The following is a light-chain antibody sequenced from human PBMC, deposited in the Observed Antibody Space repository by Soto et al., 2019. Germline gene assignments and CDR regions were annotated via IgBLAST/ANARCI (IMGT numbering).Light chain of an antibody. Sequence: QSVLTQPPSVSAAPGQNVTISCSGSYSNIGNNDVSWYQQFPGTVPKLLIYVNYKRPSGIPDRFSGSKSGTSATLGISGLQTWDEADYYCGTWDNSLKGVFGGGTKLTVL. CDR1: YSNIGNND. V-gene: IGLV1-51*01. CDR3: GTWDNSLKGV. J-gene: IGLJ2*01. CDR2: VNY.